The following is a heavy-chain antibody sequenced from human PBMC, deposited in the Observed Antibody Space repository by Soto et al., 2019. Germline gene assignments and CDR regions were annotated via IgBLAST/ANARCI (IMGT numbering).Heavy chain of an antibody. J-gene: IGHJ6*04. CDR3: ARPFDVNIVALDV. D-gene: IGHD5-12*01. Sequence: SVAVCCKASGGTFGSCTSRWVRQAPGQGLEWMGRIIPILGIANYAQKFQGGVTITADKSTSTAYMELSSLRSEDTAVYYCARPFDVNIVALDVWGKGTTVTVSS. CDR2: IIPILGIA. V-gene: IGHV1-69*02. CDR1: GGTFGSCT.